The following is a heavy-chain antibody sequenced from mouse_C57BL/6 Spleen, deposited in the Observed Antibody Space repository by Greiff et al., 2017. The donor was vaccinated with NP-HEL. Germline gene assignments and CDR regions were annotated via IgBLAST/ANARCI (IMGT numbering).Heavy chain of an antibody. CDR2: IHPNSGST. V-gene: IGHV1-64*01. Sequence: QVQLQQPGAELVTPGASVKLSCKASGYTFTSYWMHWVKQRPGQGLEWIGMIHPNSGSTNYNEKFKSKATLTVDKSSSTAYMQLSSLTSEDSAVYYCARKGDYERSTWFAYWGQGTLVTVSA. D-gene: IGHD2-4*01. CDR3: ARKGDYERSTWFAY. J-gene: IGHJ3*01. CDR1: GYTFTSYW.